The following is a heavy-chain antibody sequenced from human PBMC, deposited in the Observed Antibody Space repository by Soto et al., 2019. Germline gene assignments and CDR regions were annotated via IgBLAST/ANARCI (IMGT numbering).Heavy chain of an antibody. CDR2: IWYDGSNK. V-gene: IGHV3-30*02. D-gene: IGHD4-17*01. CDR1: GFAFSDCG. Sequence: GGSLRLSCAASGFAFSDCGFHWVRQAPGKGLEWVAFIWYDGSNKYYADSVKGRFTISRDNSKNTLYLQMNTLRADDTAVYYCANENRFYGGTLYYGMDVWGQGTTVTVSS. CDR3: ANENRFYGGTLYYGMDV. J-gene: IGHJ6*02.